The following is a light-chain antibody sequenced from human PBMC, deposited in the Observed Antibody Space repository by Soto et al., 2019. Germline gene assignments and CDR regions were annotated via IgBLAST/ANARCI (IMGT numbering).Light chain of an antibody. Sequence: DIVMTQSPDSLGVSLGERATINCKSSQSLLSPSTKKTYLAWYQQKPGQPPKLLIYGTSTRESGVPDRFSGSGSETDFTLTISSLQAEDVTVYYYQQYYSTPYTFGQGTKLEIK. CDR3: QQYYSTPYT. V-gene: IGKV4-1*01. CDR2: GTS. CDR1: QSLLSPSTKKTY. J-gene: IGKJ2*01.